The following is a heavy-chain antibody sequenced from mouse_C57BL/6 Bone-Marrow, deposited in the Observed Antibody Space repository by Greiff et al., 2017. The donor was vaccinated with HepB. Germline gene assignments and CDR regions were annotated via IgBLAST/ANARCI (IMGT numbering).Heavy chain of an antibody. V-gene: IGHV14-2*01. D-gene: IGHD2-1*01. CDR3: ADGIYGNYLYYAMDY. Sequence: EVQLQQSGAELVKPGASVKLSCTASGFNIKDYYMHWVKQRTEQGLEWIGRIDPEDGETKYAPKFQGKATITADTSTNTAYLQLSSLTSEDTAVYYCADGIYGNYLYYAMDYWGQGTSVTVSS. CDR1: GFNIKDYY. J-gene: IGHJ4*01. CDR2: IDPEDGET.